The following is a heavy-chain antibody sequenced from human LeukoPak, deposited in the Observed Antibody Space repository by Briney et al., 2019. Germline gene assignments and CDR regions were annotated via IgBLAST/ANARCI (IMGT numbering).Heavy chain of an antibody. D-gene: IGHD3-10*01. CDR1: GGSISSYY. CDR2: IYYSGST. Sequence: SETLSLTCTVSGGSISSYYWSWIRQPPGKGPEWIGYIYYSGSTNYNPSLKSRVTISVDTSKNQFSLKLSSVTAADTAVYYCARSPYYYGSGSYPDYWGQGTLVTVSS. J-gene: IGHJ4*02. CDR3: ARSPYYYGSGSYPDY. V-gene: IGHV4-59*01.